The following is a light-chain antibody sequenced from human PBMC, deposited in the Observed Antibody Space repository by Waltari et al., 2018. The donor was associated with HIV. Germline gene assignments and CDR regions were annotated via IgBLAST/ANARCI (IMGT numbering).Light chain of an antibody. J-gene: IGLJ2*01. CDR2: HVS. Sequence: QSALTQPASVSGSPGQSITISCTGTISDVGGYNYVSWYQQHPGKAPKLMIYHVSNRPSGVSNRFSGSKSGNTASLTISGLQAEDEADYYCTSYTSSNTLVIFGGGTELTVL. CDR3: TSYTSSNTLVI. CDR1: ISDVGGYNY. V-gene: IGLV2-14*03.